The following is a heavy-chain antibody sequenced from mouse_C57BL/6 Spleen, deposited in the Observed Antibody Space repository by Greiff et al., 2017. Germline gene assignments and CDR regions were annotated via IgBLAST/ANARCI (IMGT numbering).Heavy chain of an antibody. J-gene: IGHJ3*01. CDR2: IDPSDSYT. D-gene: IGHD2-4*01. Sequence: QVQLKQPGAELVMPGASVKLSCKASGYTFTSYWMRWVKQRPGQGLEWIGEIDPSDSYTNYNQKFKGKATLTVDKSSSTAYMQLSSLTSEDSAVXSGARSGYEYYKGWFAYWGQGTLVTVSA. CDR1: GYTFTSYW. CDR3: ARSGYEYYKGWFAY. V-gene: IGHV1-69*01.